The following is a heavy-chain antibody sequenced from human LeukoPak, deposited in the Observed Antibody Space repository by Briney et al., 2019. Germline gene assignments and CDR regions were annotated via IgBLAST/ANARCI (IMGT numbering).Heavy chain of an antibody. Sequence: ASVKVSCKASGHIFRNYGVSWVRQAPGQGLEWMGWISGQNNNTDYAQKFQGRVTMTKDTSTSTAYMGLRSLRSDDTAVYYCARIDYSNHHYWGQGTLVTVSS. D-gene: IGHD4-4*01. V-gene: IGHV1-18*01. CDR2: ISGQNNNT. CDR3: ARIDYSNHHY. CDR1: GHIFRNYG. J-gene: IGHJ4*02.